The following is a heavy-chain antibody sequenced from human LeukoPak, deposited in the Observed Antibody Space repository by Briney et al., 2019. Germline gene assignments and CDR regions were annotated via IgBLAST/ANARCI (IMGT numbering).Heavy chain of an antibody. CDR1: GFMFDDYA. J-gene: IGHJ4*02. V-gene: IGHV3-9*03. Sequence: PGGSLSLSCAASGFMFDDYAMHWVRQAPGKGQEWVSGISWNSGNIGYADSVKGRFTISRDNAKNSLYLQMNSLRAEDMALYYCAKAGYCSGGSCYYFDYWGQGTLVTVSS. CDR2: ISWNSGNI. CDR3: AKAGYCSGGSCYYFDY. D-gene: IGHD2-15*01.